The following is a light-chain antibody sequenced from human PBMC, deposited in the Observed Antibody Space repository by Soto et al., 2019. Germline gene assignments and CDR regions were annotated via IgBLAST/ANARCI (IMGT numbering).Light chain of an antibody. Sequence: QSVLTQPPSASGPPGQSVTISCTGTRSDVGKYNYVSWYQHHPGKAPKLLIYEVSKRPSGVPDRFSGSKSGITASLTVSGLQPDDEADYYCSSYAGSNNFEVFGTGTKLTVL. CDR2: EVS. V-gene: IGLV2-8*01. CDR1: RSDVGKYNY. CDR3: SSYAGSNNFEV. J-gene: IGLJ1*01.